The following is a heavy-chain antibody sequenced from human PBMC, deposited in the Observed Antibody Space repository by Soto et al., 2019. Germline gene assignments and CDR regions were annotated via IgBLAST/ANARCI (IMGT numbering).Heavy chain of an antibody. CDR2: ISAAGDP. CDR3: ARTVRDCYGLDV. CDR1: GFTFRNYD. V-gene: IGHV3-13*05. Sequence: EVQLVESGGGLVQPGGSLRLSCEASGFTFRNYDMHWVRQGTGKGLVWVSGISAAGDPDYADSVEGRFNISKENAQNSFFLKMNCLRVGDTAVYYCARTVRDCYGLDVWGQWTTVIVSS. J-gene: IGHJ6*02.